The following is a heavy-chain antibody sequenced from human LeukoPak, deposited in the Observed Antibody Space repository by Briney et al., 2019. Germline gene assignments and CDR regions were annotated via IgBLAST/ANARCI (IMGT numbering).Heavy chain of an antibody. CDR1: GGSISSSNW. CDR3: AAGIVVVPAADDYYYYGMEV. CDR2: IYHSGST. V-gene: IGHV4-4*02. J-gene: IGHJ6*02. Sequence: TSETLSLTCTVSGGSISSSNWWSWVRQPPGKGLEWIGEIYHSGSTNYNPSLKSRVTISVDKSKNQFSLKLSSVTAADTAVYYCAAGIVVVPAADDYYYYGMEVWGQGTTVTVSS. D-gene: IGHD2-2*01.